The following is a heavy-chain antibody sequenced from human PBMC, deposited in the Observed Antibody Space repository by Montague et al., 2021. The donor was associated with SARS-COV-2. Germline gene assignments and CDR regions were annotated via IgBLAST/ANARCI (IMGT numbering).Heavy chain of an antibody. CDR1: GDSINFYY. CDR2: IYYSGST. D-gene: IGHD1-26*01. J-gene: IGHJ1*01. Sequence: SETLSLTCNVSGDSINFYYWSWIRQPPGKGPEWIGYIYYSGSTNYNPSLKSRVTISVDTSKNQFSLNLSSVTAADTAVYYCARHVSGSLTHFHHWGQGSLVTVSS. V-gene: IGHV4-59*08. CDR3: ARHVSGSLTHFHH.